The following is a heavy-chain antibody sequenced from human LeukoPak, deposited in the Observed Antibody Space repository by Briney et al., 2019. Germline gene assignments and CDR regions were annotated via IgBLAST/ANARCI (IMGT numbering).Heavy chain of an antibody. Sequence: GGSLRLSCAASGFTFSSYAMGWVRQAPGKGLEWVSAISGSGGSTYYADSVKGRFTISRDNSKNTLYLQMNSLRAEDTAVYYCAKEGPGIAVAGTEGVFDYWGQGTLVTVSS. J-gene: IGHJ4*02. D-gene: IGHD6-19*01. CDR3: AKEGPGIAVAGTEGVFDY. CDR1: GFTFSSYA. CDR2: ISGSGGST. V-gene: IGHV3-23*01.